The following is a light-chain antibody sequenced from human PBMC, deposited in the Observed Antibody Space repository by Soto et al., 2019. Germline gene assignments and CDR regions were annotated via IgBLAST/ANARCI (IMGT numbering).Light chain of an antibody. V-gene: IGKV3-11*01. Sequence: EIRLTQPPFTLSLSTGERATLSCRASQSVSNYLAWYQQKPGQAPRLLIYDASRRATGIPARFSGSGSGTDFTLTLSSLEPEDFAVYYCQQRSSSITFGQGTRLEIK. CDR3: QQRSSSIT. CDR2: DAS. J-gene: IGKJ5*01. CDR1: QSVSNY.